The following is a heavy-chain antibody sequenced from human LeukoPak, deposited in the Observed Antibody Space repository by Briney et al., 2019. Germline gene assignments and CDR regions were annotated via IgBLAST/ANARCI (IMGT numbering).Heavy chain of an antibody. CDR1: GFTFSSYA. J-gene: IGHJ6*02. CDR2: ISWNSGSI. CDR3: AKDGAAAGKIETYYYYYGMDV. D-gene: IGHD6-13*01. V-gene: IGHV3-9*01. Sequence: GGSLRLSCAASGFTFSSYAMSWVRQAPGKGLEWVSGISWNSGSIGYADSVKGRFTISRDNAKNSLYLQMNSLRAEDTALYYCAKDGAAAGKIETYYYYYGMDVWGQGTTVTVSS.